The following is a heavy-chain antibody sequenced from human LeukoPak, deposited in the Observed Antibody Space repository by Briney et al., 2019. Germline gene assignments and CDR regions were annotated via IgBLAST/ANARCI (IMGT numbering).Heavy chain of an antibody. CDR3: ARNGWYGKTYYYYYGMDV. CDR2: IYPGDSDT. D-gene: IGHD6-19*01. J-gene: IGHJ6*02. CDR1: GYSFTSYW. Sequence: GESLKISCKGSGYSFTSYWIGWVRQMPGKGLEWMGIIYPGDSDTRYSPSFQGQVTISADRSISTAYLQWSSLKASDTAMYYCARNGWYGKTYYYYYGMDVWGQGTTVTVSS. V-gene: IGHV5-51*01.